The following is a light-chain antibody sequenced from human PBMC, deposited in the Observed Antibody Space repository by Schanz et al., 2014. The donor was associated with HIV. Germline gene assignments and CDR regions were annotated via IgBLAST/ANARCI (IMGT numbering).Light chain of an antibody. J-gene: IGLJ3*02. CDR1: SSDVGVYNY. CDR3: SSFAGSNIPWV. CDR2: DVT. V-gene: IGLV2-14*03. Sequence: QSVLTQPASVSGSPGQSITISCTGTSSDVGVYNYVSWYQHHPGKAPKLMIYDVTNRPSGVSNRFSGSKSGNTASLTVSGLQPEDEADYYCSSFAGSNIPWVFGGGTKLTVL.